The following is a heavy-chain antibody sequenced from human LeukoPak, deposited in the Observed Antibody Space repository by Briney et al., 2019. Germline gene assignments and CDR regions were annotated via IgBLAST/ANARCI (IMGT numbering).Heavy chain of an antibody. V-gene: IGHV3-66*01. CDR3: ARGIVVVPVAERCLDY. D-gene: IGHD2-2*01. CDR2: IYTGGGT. CDR1: GFTVSSNY. J-gene: IGHJ4*02. Sequence: QTGGSLRLSCAASGFTVSSNYMSWVRQAPGKGLEWVSVIYTGGGTYYADSVKGRFTISRDNSKNTLYLQMNSLRADDTAVYYCARGIVVVPVAERCLDYWGQGTLVTVSS.